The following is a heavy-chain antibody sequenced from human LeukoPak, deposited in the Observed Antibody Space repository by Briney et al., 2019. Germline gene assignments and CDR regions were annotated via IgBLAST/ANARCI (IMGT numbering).Heavy chain of an antibody. CDR3: AKERVYCGGDCYPRGYFDY. D-gene: IGHD2-21*02. CDR1: GFTFSSYA. Sequence: GGSLRLSCAASGFTFSSYAMSWVRLAPGKGLEWVPSISGSGGSTDYADSVKGRFTISRDNSRNTLYLQMNSLRAEDTAVYYCAKERVYCGGDCYPRGYFDYWGQGTLVTVSS. CDR2: ISGSGGST. V-gene: IGHV3-23*01. J-gene: IGHJ4*02.